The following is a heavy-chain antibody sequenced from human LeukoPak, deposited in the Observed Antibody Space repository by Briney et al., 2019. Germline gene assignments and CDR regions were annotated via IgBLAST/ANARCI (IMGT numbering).Heavy chain of an antibody. Sequence: GGSLRLSCGASGFTFSNYGMLWVRQAPGKGLEWVAFIRYDGNNKLYADSMKGRFTISRDNSKNTLYLHINSLRAEDTAVYYCVKDNPLDYWGQGTLVIVSS. CDR3: VKDNPLDY. D-gene: IGHD1-14*01. J-gene: IGHJ4*02. CDR2: IRYDGNNK. V-gene: IGHV3-30*02. CDR1: GFTFSNYG.